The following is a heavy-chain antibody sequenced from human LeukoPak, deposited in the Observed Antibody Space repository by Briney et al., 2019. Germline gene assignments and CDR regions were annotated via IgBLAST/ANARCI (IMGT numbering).Heavy chain of an antibody. Sequence: GGSLRLSCGASGFTFSNYGMLWVRQAPGKGLEWVAFIRYDGNNKLYADSMKGRFTISRDNSKNTLYLHINSLRAEDTAVYYCVKDNPLDYWGQGTLVIVSS. CDR3: VKDNPLDY. D-gene: IGHD1-14*01. J-gene: IGHJ4*02. CDR2: IRYDGNNK. V-gene: IGHV3-30*02. CDR1: GFTFSNYG.